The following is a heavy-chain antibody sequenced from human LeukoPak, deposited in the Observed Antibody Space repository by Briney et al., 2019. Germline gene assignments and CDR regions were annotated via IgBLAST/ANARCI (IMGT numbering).Heavy chain of an antibody. J-gene: IGHJ5*02. CDR1: GDSISSSDYC. CDR3: ARHRSHHGWFDP. V-gene: IGHV4-39*01. D-gene: IGHD2-8*01. Sequence: PSETLSLTCTVSGDSISSSDYCWSWIRQPPGRGLEFVGCLYFSGSTYYNPYLNGRVTISVDTSKNQFSLNLYSMTAADTALYFCARHRSHHGWFDPWGQGTLVTVSS. CDR2: LYFSGST.